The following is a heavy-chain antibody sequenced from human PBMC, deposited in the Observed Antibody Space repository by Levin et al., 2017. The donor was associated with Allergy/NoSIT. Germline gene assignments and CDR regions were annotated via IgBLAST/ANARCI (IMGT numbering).Heavy chain of an antibody. V-gene: IGHV3-15*01. CDR3: TTRDISGYYYVGDAFDI. J-gene: IGHJ3*02. Sequence: GGSLRLSCAASGFTFSNAWMSWVRQAPGKGLEWVGRIKSKTDGGTTDYAAPVKGRFTISRDDSKNTLYLQMNSLKTEDTAVYYCTTRDISGYYYVGDAFDIWGQGTMVTVSS. CDR2: IKSKTDGGTT. D-gene: IGHD3-22*01. CDR1: GFTFSNAW.